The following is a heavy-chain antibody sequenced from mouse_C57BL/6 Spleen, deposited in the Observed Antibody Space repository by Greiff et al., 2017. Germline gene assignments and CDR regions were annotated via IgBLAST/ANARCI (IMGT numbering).Heavy chain of an antibody. CDR1: GYTFTGYW. Sequence: VQLQQSGAELMKPGASVKLSCKATGYTFTGYWIEWVKQRPGHGLEWIGEIFPGSGSTNYNEKFKGKATFTGDKSSTKAYMQLSSLTTEHSAIYYCASLITSVVATDYYSMDYWGQGTSVTVSS. D-gene: IGHD1-1*01. CDR2: IFPGSGST. J-gene: IGHJ4*01. V-gene: IGHV1-9*01. CDR3: ASLITSVVATDYYSMDY.